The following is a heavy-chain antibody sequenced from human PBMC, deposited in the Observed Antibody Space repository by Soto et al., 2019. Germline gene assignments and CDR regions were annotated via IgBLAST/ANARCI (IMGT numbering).Heavy chain of an antibody. CDR1: GGSISSYY. V-gene: IGHV4-59*01. Sequence: QVQLQESGPVMVKPSETLSLTCTVSGGSISSYYWSWIRQPPGKGLEWIGYIYHSVSTIYNPSLKSRATISVDMSKYQSSLKQSAVTAADTAVYYCARDEATVRDPHGMDFCGQGTTVNVYS. CDR3: ARDEATVRDPHGMDF. J-gene: IGHJ6*02. CDR2: IYHSVST.